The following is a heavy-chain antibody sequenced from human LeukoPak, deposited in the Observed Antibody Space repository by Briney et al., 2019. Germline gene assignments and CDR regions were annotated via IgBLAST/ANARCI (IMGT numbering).Heavy chain of an antibody. J-gene: IGHJ4*02. CDR2: IYSGGST. Sequence: PGGSLRLSCAASGFTVSSNYMSWVRQAPGKGLEWVSVIYSGGSTYYADSVKGRFTISRDNSKNTLYLQMNSLRAEDTAVYYCARNYGSGSYYRLHTFDYWGQGTLVTVSS. CDR3: ARNYGSGSYYRLHTFDY. CDR1: GFTVSSNY. V-gene: IGHV3-53*01. D-gene: IGHD3-10*01.